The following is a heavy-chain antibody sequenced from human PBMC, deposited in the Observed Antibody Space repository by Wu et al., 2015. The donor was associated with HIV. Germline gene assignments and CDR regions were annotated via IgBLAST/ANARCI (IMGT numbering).Heavy chain of an antibody. D-gene: IGHD3-3*01. Sequence: QVQLVQSGTEMKKSGASMKVSCKTSGYTFTAYYIHWVRQAPGRGLEWMGWINPESGDTKFAQSFKDRVTMTRDTSTTTVNLVLANLRNDDTATYYCARDWQYQVTFGDFYMDIWGNGTTVIVS. CDR3: ARDWQYQVTFGDFYMDI. CDR2: INPESGDT. V-gene: IGHV1-2*02. CDR1: GYTFTAYY. J-gene: IGHJ6*03.